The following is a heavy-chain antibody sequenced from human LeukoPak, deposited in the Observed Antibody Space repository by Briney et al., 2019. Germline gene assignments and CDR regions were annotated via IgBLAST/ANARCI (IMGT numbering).Heavy chain of an antibody. CDR1: GGSISSSSYY. CDR2: IYYSGST. Sequence: PSETLSLTCTVSGGSISSSSYYWGWIRQPPGKGLEWIGSIYYSGSTNYNPSLKSRVTISVDTSKNQFSLKLSSVTAADTAVYYCARTTVVRHFDYWGQGTLVTVSS. CDR3: ARTTVVRHFDY. J-gene: IGHJ4*02. V-gene: IGHV4-39*07. D-gene: IGHD4-23*01.